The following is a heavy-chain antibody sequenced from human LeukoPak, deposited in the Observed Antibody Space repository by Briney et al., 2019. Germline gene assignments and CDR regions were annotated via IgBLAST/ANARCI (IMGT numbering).Heavy chain of an antibody. V-gene: IGHV4-30-2*01. CDR2: IYHSGST. D-gene: IGHD2-2*02. CDR3: ARWTHTRRYYYYYMDV. CDR1: GGSISSGGYY. J-gene: IGHJ6*03. Sequence: SETLSLTCTVSGGSISSGGYYWSWIRQPPGKGLEWIGYIYHSGSTYYNPSLKSRVTISVDGSKNQFSLKLSPVTAADTAVYYCARWTHTRRYYYYYMDVWGEGTTVTVSS.